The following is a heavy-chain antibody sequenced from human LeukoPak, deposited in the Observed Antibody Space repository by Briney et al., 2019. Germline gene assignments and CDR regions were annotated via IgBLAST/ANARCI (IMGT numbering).Heavy chain of an antibody. CDR1: GGSISSYY. J-gene: IGHJ3*02. CDR3: ARLYDFWSGYWYAFDI. V-gene: IGHV4-59*01. Sequence: SETLSLTCTVSGGSISSYYWSWIRQPPGKGLEWIGYIYYSGSTNYNPSLKSRVTISVDTSKNQFSLKPSSVTAADTAVYYCARLYDFWSGYWYAFDIWGQGTMVTVSS. D-gene: IGHD3-3*01. CDR2: IYYSGST.